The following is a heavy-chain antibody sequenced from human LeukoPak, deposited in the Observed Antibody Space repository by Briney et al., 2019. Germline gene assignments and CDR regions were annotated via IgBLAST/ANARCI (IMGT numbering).Heavy chain of an antibody. CDR2: IRSKTYGGTT. CDR1: GFXFGDYA. D-gene: IGHD3-3*01. J-gene: IGHJ4*02. CDR3: TRATRISIFGVQYYFDY. V-gene: IGHV3-49*04. Sequence: GGSLRLSCSTSGFXFGDYAITWVRQAPGKGREWLSLIRSKTYGGTTEYAASVKGRFTISRDDSKSVAYLQMDSLKTEVTAVYYCTRATRISIFGVQYYFDYWGQGTLVTVSS.